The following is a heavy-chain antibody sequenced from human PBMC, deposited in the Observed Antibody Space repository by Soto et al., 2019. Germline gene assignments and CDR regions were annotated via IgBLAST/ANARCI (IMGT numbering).Heavy chain of an antibody. V-gene: IGHV1-3*01. CDR1: GYTFTSYA. CDR3: ARADILTGSLDY. Sequence: GASVKVSCKASGYTFTSYALHWARQAPGQRLEWMGWINAGNGNTKYSQKFQGSVTISRDTSASTAYMELSSLRSEDTAVYYCARADILTGSLDYWGQGTLVTVSS. CDR2: INAGNGNT. J-gene: IGHJ4*02. D-gene: IGHD3-9*01.